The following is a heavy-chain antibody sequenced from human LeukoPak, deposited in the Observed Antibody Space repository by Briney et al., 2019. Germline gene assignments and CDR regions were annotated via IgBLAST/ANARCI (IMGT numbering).Heavy chain of an antibody. Sequence: SVKVSCKASGGTFSSYAISWVRQAPGQGLEWMGGIIPIFGTANYVQKFQGRVTVTADESTSTAYMELSSLRSEDTAVYYCAIDNETGYFDYWGQGTLVTVSS. CDR2: IIPIFGTA. V-gene: IGHV1-69*13. CDR3: AIDNETGYFDY. D-gene: IGHD1-1*01. CDR1: GGTFSSYA. J-gene: IGHJ4*02.